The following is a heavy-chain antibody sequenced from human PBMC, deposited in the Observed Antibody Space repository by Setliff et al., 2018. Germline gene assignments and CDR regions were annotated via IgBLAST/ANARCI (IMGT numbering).Heavy chain of an antibody. J-gene: IGHJ6*03. CDR2: TIPMFGST. Sequence: ASVKVSCKASGGTFSSYGISWVRQAPGQGLEWMGGTIPMFGSTNYAQKFQGRVTIMTDESTSTAYMEMSSLRSEDTAVYYCARERGDIVSTTSYYYYMDVWGKGTTVTVSS. CDR1: GGTFSSYG. D-gene: IGHD5-12*01. V-gene: IGHV1-69*05. CDR3: ARERGDIVSTTSYYYYMDV.